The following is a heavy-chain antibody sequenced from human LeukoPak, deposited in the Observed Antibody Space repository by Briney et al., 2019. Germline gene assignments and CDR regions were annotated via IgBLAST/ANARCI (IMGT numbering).Heavy chain of an antibody. CDR1: GFTFSSYG. CDR3: AKGRSSSWYEASRIYYDYMDV. Sequence: GGSLRLSCAASGFTFSSYGMHWVRQAPGKGLEWVAFIRYDGSNKYYADSVKGRFTISRDNSKNTLYLQMNSLRAEDTAVYYCAKGRSSSWYEASRIYYDYMDVWGKGTTVTISS. CDR2: IRYDGSNK. D-gene: IGHD6-13*01. J-gene: IGHJ6*03. V-gene: IGHV3-30*02.